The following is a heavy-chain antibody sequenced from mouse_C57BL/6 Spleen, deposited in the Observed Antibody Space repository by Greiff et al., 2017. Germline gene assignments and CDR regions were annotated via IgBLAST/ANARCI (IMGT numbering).Heavy chain of an antibody. Sequence: VQVVESGAELVRPGASVTLSCKASGYTFTDYEMHWVKQTPVHGLEWIGAIDPETGGTAYNQKFKGKAILTADKSSSTAYMELRSLTSEDSAVYYCTKRDYFDYWGQGTTLTVSS. CDR2: IDPETGGT. J-gene: IGHJ2*01. CDR3: TKRDYFDY. CDR1: GYTFTDYE. V-gene: IGHV1-15*01.